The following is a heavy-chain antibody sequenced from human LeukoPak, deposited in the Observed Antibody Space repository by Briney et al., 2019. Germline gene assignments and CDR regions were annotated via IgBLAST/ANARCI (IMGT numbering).Heavy chain of an antibody. CDR3: ARGPSGGSGHDY. D-gene: IGHD3-16*01. V-gene: IGHV4-4*07. CDR2: IHTSGTT. CDR1: GGSISTSY. J-gene: IGHJ4*02. Sequence: SETLSLTCTVSGGSISTSYWSWIRQPAGNGLEWIGRIHTSGTTNYNPSLRSRVTMSVDTSKNQFSLNLNSVTAADTAVYYCARGPSGGSGHDYWGQGTLVTVSS.